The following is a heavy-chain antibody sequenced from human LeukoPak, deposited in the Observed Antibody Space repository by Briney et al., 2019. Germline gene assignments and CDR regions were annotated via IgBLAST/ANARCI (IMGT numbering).Heavy chain of an antibody. V-gene: IGHV4-59*01. CDR3: ARQQQGWLDP. CDR2: IYYSGST. Sequence: TPSETLSLTCTVSGGSISSYYWSWIRQPPGKGLEWIGYIYYSGSTNYNPSLKSRVTISVDTSKNQFSLKLSSVTAADTAVYYCARQQQGWLDPWGQGTLVTVSS. J-gene: IGHJ5*02. CDR1: GGSISSYY. D-gene: IGHD6-13*01.